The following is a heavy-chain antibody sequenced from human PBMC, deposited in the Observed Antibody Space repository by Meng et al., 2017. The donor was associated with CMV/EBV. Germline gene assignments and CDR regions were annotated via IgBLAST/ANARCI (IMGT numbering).Heavy chain of an antibody. J-gene: IGHJ4*02. V-gene: IGHV3-21*01. CDR1: GFTFSSYS. D-gene: IGHD2-2*01. CDR2: ISSSSSYI. CDR3: ARLLCSSTGCYFDY. Sequence: LSLTCAASGFTFSSYSMNWVRQAPGKGLEWVSSISSSSSYIYYADSVKGRFTISRDNAKNSLYLQMNSLRAEDTAVYYCARLLCSSTGCYFDYWGQGTLVTVSS.